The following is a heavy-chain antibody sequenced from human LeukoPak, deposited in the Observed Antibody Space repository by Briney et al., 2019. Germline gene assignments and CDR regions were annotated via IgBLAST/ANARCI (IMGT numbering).Heavy chain of an antibody. D-gene: IGHD3-22*01. J-gene: IGHJ4*02. CDR2: IYYSGST. V-gene: IGHV4-30-4*08. Sequence: SQTLFLTCTVSGGSISSGDYYWSRIRQPPGKGLEWIEYIYYSGSTYYNPSLKSRVTISVDTSKNQFSLKLSSVTAADTAVYYCARGSYYYDSSGYLDHFDYWGQGTLVTVSS. CDR1: GGSISSGDYY. CDR3: ARGSYYYDSSGYLDHFDY.